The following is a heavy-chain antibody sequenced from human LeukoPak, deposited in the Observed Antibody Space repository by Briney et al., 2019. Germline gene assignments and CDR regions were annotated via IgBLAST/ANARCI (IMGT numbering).Heavy chain of an antibody. CDR2: INPNSGGT. D-gene: IGHD3-10*01. CDR3: ARDLAPLWFGESGRWYFDL. CDR1: GGTFSSFT. J-gene: IGHJ2*01. Sequence: ASVKVSCKASGGTFSSFTFTWVRQAPGQGLEWMGWINPNSGGTNYAQKFQGRVTMTRDTSISTAYMELSRLRSDDTAVYYCARDLAPLWFGESGRWYFDLWGRGTLVTVSS. V-gene: IGHV1-2*02.